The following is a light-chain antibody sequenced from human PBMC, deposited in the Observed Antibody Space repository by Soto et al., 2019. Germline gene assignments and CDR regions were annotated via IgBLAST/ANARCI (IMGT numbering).Light chain of an antibody. J-gene: IGLJ2*01. CDR3: SSYTSSSTLV. Sequence: QSALTQPASVSGSPGQSITISCTGGSSDVGGYNYVSWYQQHPGKAPKLMIYDVSNRPSGVSNRFSGSKSGNTASLTISGLQAEDEADYYCSSYTSSSTLVFGGGTKLTVL. V-gene: IGLV2-14*01. CDR1: SSDVGGYNY. CDR2: DVS.